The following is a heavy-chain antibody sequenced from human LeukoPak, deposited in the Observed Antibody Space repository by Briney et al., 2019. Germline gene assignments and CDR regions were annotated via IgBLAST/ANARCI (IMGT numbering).Heavy chain of an antibody. CDR2: IRSTIYGGTT. CDR3: TRDYPASFDV. V-gene: IGHV3-49*03. Sequence: GRSLRLSCTASGFTFGDYAMSWFRQAPGKGLEWLGFIRSTIYGGTTDYAASVKGRFTISRDDSKSIAYLQMNSLKTEDTAMYYCTRDYPASFDVWGQGTLVTVSS. CDR1: GFTFGDYA. J-gene: IGHJ3*01.